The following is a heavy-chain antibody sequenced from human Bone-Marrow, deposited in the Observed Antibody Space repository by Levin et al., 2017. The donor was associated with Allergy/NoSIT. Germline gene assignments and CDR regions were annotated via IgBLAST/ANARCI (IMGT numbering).Heavy chain of an antibody. CDR3: ANYGQSPRHEY. CDR1: GFSFLSYF. CDR2: ISDSGVET. J-gene: IGHJ4*02. V-gene: IGHV3-23*01. D-gene: IGHD6-6*01. Sequence: PGGSLRLSCEASGFSFLSYFMSWVRHSPGKGLEWVSSISDSGVETHYAESVKGRFTISRDNFKNMLYLQMNSLRADDTAVYYCANYGQSPRHEYWGQGTLVTVSS.